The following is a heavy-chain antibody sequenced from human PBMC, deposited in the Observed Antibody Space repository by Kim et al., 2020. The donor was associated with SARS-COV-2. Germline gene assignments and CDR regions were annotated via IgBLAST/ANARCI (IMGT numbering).Heavy chain of an antibody. J-gene: IGHJ4*02. CDR1: GFTFSSYS. CDR3: ASGVIYGSGTLTGFDY. V-gene: IGHV3-48*02. Sequence: GGSLRLSCAASGFTFSSYSMNWVRQAPGKGLEWVSYISSSSSSTIYYADSVKGRFTISRDNAKNSLYLQMNSLRDEDTAVYYCASGVIYGSGTLTGFDYWGQGTLVTVSS. D-gene: IGHD3-10*01. CDR2: ISSSSSSTI.